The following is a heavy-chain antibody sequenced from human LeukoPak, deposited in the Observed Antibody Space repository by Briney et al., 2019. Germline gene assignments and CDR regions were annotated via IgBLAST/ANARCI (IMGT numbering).Heavy chain of an antibody. Sequence: PSETLSLTCAVYGGSFSGYYWSWIRQPPGKGLEWIGEINHSGSTNYNPSLKSRVTISVDTSKNQFSLKLSSVTAADTAVYYCARRGVWIQLRLNFYYFDYWGQGTLVTVSS. CDR2: INHSGST. CDR3: ARRGVWIQLRLNFYYFDY. CDR1: GGSFSGYY. V-gene: IGHV4-34*01. D-gene: IGHD5-18*01. J-gene: IGHJ4*02.